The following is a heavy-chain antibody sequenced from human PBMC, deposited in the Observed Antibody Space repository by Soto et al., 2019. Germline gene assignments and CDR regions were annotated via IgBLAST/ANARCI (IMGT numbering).Heavy chain of an antibody. J-gene: IGHJ6*02. CDR3: ARFIGGAYGMDV. CDR1: GGTFSSYA. D-gene: IGHD2-15*01. Sequence: ASVKVSCKASGGTFSSYAISWVRQAPGQGLEWMGGIIPIFGTANYAQKFQGRVTITADESTSTAYMELSSLRSEDTAVYYCARFIGGAYGMDVWGQGTTVTVSS. V-gene: IGHV1-69*13. CDR2: IIPIFGTA.